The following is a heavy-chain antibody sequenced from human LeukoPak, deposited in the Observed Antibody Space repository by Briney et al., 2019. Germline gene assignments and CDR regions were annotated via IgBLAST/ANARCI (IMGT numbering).Heavy chain of an antibody. CDR2: IKQDGSEK. CDR3: ARVREQWLVPYYYYYMDV. CDR1: GFTFSSYW. D-gene: IGHD6-19*01. Sequence: GGSLRLSCAASGFTFSSYWMSWVRQAPGKGLEGVAHIKQDGSEKYYVDSVKGRFTVSKDNAKNSLFLQMNSLRAEDTAVYYCARVREQWLVPYYYYYMDVWGKGTTVTVSS. V-gene: IGHV3-7*01. J-gene: IGHJ6*03.